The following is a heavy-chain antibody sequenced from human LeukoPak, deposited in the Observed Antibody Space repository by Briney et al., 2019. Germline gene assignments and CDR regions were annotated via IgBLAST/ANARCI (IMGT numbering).Heavy chain of an antibody. J-gene: IGHJ6*03. CDR1: GFTFSSYA. CDR2: IYYSGST. D-gene: IGHD2-15*01. V-gene: IGHV4-59*01. CDR3: ARSVEGYCRGGSCYYYSYYMDV. Sequence: GSLRLSCAASGFTFSSYAMSWIRQPPGKGLEWIGYIYYSGSTNYNPTLKSRVTISVDTSKNQFSLKLSSVTAADTAVYYCARSVEGYCRGGSCYYYSYYMDVWGKGTGVTVSS.